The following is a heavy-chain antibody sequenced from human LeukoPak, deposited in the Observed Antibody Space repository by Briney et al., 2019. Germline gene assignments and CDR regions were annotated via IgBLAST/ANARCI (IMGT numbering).Heavy chain of an antibody. CDR1: GFTFSSHS. V-gene: IGHV3-48*04. CDR2: INSGSSAI. J-gene: IGHJ6*03. CDR3: ARDPSPRTSYYYYYMDV. Sequence: GGSLRLSCEGSGFTFSSHSMDWVRQAPGKGLEWISYINSGSSAIYYADSVKGRFTISRDNAKNSLYLQMNSLKAEDTAVYYCARDPSPRTSYYYYYMDVWGKGTTVTVSS. D-gene: IGHD2-2*01.